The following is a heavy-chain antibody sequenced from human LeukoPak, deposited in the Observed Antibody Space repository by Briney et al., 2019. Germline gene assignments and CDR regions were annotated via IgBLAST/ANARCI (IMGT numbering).Heavy chain of an antibody. CDR1: GGSISSYY. V-gene: IGHV4-59*08. CDR3: ARGNSSGFDP. Sequence: PSETLSLTCTVSGGSISSYYWSWIRQPPGKGLEWIGSIYHSGSTYYNPSLKSRVTISVDTSKNQFSLKLSSMTAADTAVYYCARGNSSGFDPWGQGTLVTVSS. CDR2: IYHSGST. J-gene: IGHJ5*02. D-gene: IGHD3-22*01.